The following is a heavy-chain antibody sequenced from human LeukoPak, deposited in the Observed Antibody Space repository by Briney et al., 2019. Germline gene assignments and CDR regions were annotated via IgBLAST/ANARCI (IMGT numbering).Heavy chain of an antibody. V-gene: IGHV3-21*01. CDR3: ARGIVGATSYFDY. Sequence: GGSLRLSCAASGFTFSSYSMNLVRQAPGKGLEWVSSISSSSSYIYYADSVKGRFTISRDNAKNSLYLQMNSLRAEDTAVYYCARGIVGATSYFDYWGQGTLVTVSS. CDR2: ISSSSSYI. D-gene: IGHD1-26*01. J-gene: IGHJ4*02. CDR1: GFTFSSYS.